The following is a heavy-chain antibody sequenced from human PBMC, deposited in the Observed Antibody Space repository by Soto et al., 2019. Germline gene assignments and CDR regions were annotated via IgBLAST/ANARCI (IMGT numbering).Heavy chain of an antibody. CDR2: ISHSGGS. Sequence: QVQLQQWGAGLLKASETLSLTCVVSGWSFSGYFWTWIRQSPGRGLEWIGEISHSGGSNYNPAIQSRVIISVDPSKNHVSLKLSSVTAADSATYFCARGLAYHRPITVAEPFDPWGQGTLVTVSS. CDR1: GWSFSGYF. V-gene: IGHV4-34*02. D-gene: IGHD6-19*01. J-gene: IGHJ5*02. CDR3: ARGLAYHRPITVAEPFDP.